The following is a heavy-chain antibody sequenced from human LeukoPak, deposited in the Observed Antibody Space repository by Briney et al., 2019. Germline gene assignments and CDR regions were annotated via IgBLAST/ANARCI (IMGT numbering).Heavy chain of an antibody. V-gene: IGHV5-51*01. D-gene: IGHD6-13*01. CDR1: GYSFRSYW. CDR3: ARSGYVAAAGTYFDY. CDR2: IYAGDSST. J-gene: IGHJ4*02. Sequence: GESLKTSCKGSGYSFRSYWIGWVRQMPGKGLEWMGMIYAGDSSTRYSPSFQGQVTMSADESINTAYLQWSSLKASDTAMYYCARSGYVAAAGTYFDYWGQGTLVTVSS.